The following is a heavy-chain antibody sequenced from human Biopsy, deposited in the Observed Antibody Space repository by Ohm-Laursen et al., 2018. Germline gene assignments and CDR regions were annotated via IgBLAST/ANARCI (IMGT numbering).Heavy chain of an antibody. J-gene: IGHJ6*02. V-gene: IGHV1-69*10. D-gene: IGHD3-10*01. CDR1: GDTFSRSA. Sequence: VKISFKASGDTFSRSAFFWVRQAPGQGLVYLGRIIPIVGITNHAQTFQGRITLTADKSTFMVYMELSRLRSDDTAIYYCARGGSWSGYYGMDVWGQGATVSVSS. CDR2: IIPIVGIT. CDR3: ARGGSWSGYYGMDV.